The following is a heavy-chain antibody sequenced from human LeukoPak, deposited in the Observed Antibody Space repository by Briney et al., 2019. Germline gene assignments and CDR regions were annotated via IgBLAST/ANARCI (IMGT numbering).Heavy chain of an antibody. J-gene: IGHJ4*02. CDR1: GGTFSNDA. D-gene: IGHD6-13*01. CDR3: ASQEGIVAAGAFDY. V-gene: IGHV1-69*04. CDR2: IVPILGFT. Sequence: GASVKVSCKASGGTFSNDAITWVRQAPGQGLEWMGRIVPILGFTNYPQRFEGKVTLTADKSTATAYMELSSLTSEDTAVYYCASQEGIVAAGAFDYWGQGTLVTVSS.